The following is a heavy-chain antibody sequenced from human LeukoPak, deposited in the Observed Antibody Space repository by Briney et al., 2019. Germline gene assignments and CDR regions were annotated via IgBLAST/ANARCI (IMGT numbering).Heavy chain of an antibody. Sequence: GGSLRLSCATSGFTFSNYGMHWVRQAPGKGLEWVAVISYDGSNKYYADSVKGRFTISRDNSKNTLYLQMNSLRAEDTAVYYCARETADYGEYYFDYWGQGTLVTVSS. D-gene: IGHD4-17*01. CDR3: ARETADYGEYYFDY. V-gene: IGHV3-30*03. J-gene: IGHJ4*02. CDR1: GFTFSNYG. CDR2: ISYDGSNK.